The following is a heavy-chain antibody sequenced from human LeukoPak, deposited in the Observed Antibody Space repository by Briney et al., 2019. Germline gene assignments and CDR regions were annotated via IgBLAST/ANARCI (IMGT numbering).Heavy chain of an antibody. V-gene: IGHV5-51*01. CDR2: INPGDSDT. CDR1: GYSFTSSW. D-gene: IGHD3-10*01. J-gene: IGHJ1*01. Sequence: GESLKISCKGSGYSFTSSWIGWVRQMPGKGLEWMGIINPGDSDTRYSPSFQGQVTISADKSTSTAYLQWNSLKASDTAIYYCATYAGTSSKYFHYWGQGPLVTVSS. CDR3: ATYAGTSSKYFHY.